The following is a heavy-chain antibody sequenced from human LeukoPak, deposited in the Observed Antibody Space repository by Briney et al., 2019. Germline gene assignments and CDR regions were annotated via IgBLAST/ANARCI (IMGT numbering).Heavy chain of an antibody. CDR2: VYYSGRT. J-gene: IGHJ3*01. V-gene: IGHV4-61*01. CDR3: VREASTPYYDSSGYYRQTETFDV. Sequence: PSETLSLTCTVSGDSVSSDSYYWHWIRKSPGKGLQWVGFVYYSGRTKYNPSLESRVSISIDKSQNQVSLRLRSVTAADTAMYFCVREASTPYYDSSGYYRQTETFDVWGQGTMVTVSS. CDR1: GDSVSSDSYY. D-gene: IGHD3-22*01.